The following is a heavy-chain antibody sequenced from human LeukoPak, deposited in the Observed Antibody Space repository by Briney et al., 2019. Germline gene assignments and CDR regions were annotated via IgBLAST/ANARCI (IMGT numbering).Heavy chain of an antibody. CDR3: AKDQGPGYTPLGSATHAY. D-gene: IGHD2-2*02. Sequence: PGGSLRLSCVASGLTFSSSALSWVRQAQGEGLQWVSSISGNGLQTRYADSVKGRFTVSRDNSKNTLYLQMDSLRAEDTAIYYCAKDQGPGYTPLGSATHAYWGQGTLVSVSS. CDR2: ISGNGLQT. CDR1: GLTFSSSA. V-gene: IGHV3-23*01. J-gene: IGHJ4*02.